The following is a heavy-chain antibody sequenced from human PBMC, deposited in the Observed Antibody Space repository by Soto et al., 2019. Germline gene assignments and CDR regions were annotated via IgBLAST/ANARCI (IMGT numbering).Heavy chain of an antibody. CDR3: AKEMSFGRPFDY. J-gene: IGHJ4*02. Sequence: GGSLRLSCAASGFTFSNYAVSWVRLAPGKGLEWVSAISASGGDTYYTDFVMGRFTVSRDNSKNTLYLQMNGLGVEDTAIYYCAKEMSFGRPFDYWGQGTQLTVSS. D-gene: IGHD3-3*01. CDR2: ISASGGDT. CDR1: GFTFSNYA. V-gene: IGHV3-23*01.